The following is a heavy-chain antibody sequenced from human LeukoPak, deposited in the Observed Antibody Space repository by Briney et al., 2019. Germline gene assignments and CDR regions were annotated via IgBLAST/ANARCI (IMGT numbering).Heavy chain of an antibody. V-gene: IGHV4-59*08. CDR3: ARHVKIPVAGFDY. Sequence: SETLSLTCTVSGDSISGYYWSWIRQPPGKGLEWIGYINYSGFTKYNPSVKSRITLSVDTPKNQFSLNLTSVTAADTAVYYCARHVKIPVAGFDYWGQGTPVTVSS. CDR1: GDSISGYY. D-gene: IGHD6-19*01. CDR2: INYSGFT. J-gene: IGHJ4*02.